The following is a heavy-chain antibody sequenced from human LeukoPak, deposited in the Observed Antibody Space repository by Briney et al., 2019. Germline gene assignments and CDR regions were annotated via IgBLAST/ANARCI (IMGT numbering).Heavy chain of an antibody. V-gene: IGHV3-23*01. CDR2: ISHDGDTT. CDR1: GFTFRNYA. Sequence: GGSLRLSCAASGFTFRNYAMSWVRQAPGKGLEWVSIISHDGDTTRYADSVKGRFTISRDNSKNTLYLQMNSLRAEDTAVYYCAKLLWFGELSFDYWGQGTLVTVSS. J-gene: IGHJ4*02. CDR3: AKLLWFGELSFDY. D-gene: IGHD3-10*01.